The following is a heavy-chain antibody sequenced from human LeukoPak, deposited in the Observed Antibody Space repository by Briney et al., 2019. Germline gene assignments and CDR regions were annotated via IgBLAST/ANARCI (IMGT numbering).Heavy chain of an antibody. J-gene: IGHJ3*02. D-gene: IGHD3-3*01. CDR3: AREYGDYDFWSGYYTHDAFNI. CDR1: GFTFSSYE. CDR2: ISSSGSTI. V-gene: IGHV3-48*03. Sequence: GGSLRLSCAASGFTFSSYEMNWVRQAPGKGLEWVSYISSSGSTIYYADSVKGRFTISRDNAKNSLYLQMYSLRAEDTAVYYCAREYGDYDFWSGYYTHDAFNIWGQGTMVTVSS.